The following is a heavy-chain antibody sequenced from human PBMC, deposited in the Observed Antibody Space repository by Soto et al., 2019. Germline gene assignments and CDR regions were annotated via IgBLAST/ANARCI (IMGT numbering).Heavy chain of an antibody. V-gene: IGHV3-33*06. J-gene: IGHJ4*02. CDR2: IWYDGSNQ. CDR1: GFMFTTYG. D-gene: IGHD2-21*02. CDR3: VKDHCGGDCYSDPYFDY. Sequence: QVQLVESGGGVVQPGRSLRLSCAASGFMFTTYGLHWVRQAPGKGLEWVAVIWYDGSNQYYADSVKGRFTISRVNSKNILYLEMNSVRVEDTAVYYCVKDHCGGDCYSDPYFDYWGQGTLVTVSS.